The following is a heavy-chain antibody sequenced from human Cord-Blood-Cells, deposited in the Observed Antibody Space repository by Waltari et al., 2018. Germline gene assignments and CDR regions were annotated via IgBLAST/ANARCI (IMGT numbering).Heavy chain of an antibody. J-gene: IGHJ4*02. D-gene: IGHD2-15*01. V-gene: IGHV3-7*01. Sequence: EVQLVESGGGLVQPGGSLRLSCAASGFTFSSYWMSWVRQAPGKGMELVANKKQDGREKYFVDSVKGRFTISRDNAKNSLYLQMNSLRAEDTAVYYCARSSGGTLDYWGQGTLVTVSS. CDR1: GFTFSSYW. CDR2: KKQDGREK. CDR3: ARSSGGTLDY.